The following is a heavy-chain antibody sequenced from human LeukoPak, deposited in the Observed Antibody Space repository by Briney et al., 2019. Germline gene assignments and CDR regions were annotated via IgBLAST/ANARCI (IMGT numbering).Heavy chain of an antibody. Sequence: ASVKVSCKASGYTFTRYAMNWVRQAPGQGLEWMGWINTNTGNPTYAQGFTGRFVFSLDTSVSTAYLQISSLEAEDTAVYYCARPYEAYYYYGLAVWGQGTTVTVSS. J-gene: IGHJ6*02. D-gene: IGHD5-12*01. V-gene: IGHV7-4-1*02. CDR3: ARPYEAYYYYGLAV. CDR2: INTNTGNP. CDR1: GYTFTRYA.